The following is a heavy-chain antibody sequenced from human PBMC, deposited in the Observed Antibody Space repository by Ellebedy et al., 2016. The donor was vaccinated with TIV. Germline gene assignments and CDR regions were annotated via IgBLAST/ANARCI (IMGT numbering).Heavy chain of an antibody. Sequence: PGGSLRLSCAASGFTFDDYGMSWVRQAPGKGLEWVSGINWNGGSRGYADSVKGRFTISRDNDKDFLYLQMKGLRAEDTALYYCVRDHCSGDTCWSVRAGPDFWGQGTLVTVSS. CDR2: INWNGGSR. V-gene: IGHV3-20*04. D-gene: IGHD2-15*01. CDR3: VRDHCSGDTCWSVRAGPDF. J-gene: IGHJ4*02. CDR1: GFTFDDYG.